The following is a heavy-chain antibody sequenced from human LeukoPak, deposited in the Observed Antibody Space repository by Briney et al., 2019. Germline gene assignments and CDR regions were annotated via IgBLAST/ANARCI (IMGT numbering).Heavy chain of an antibody. CDR2: INHSGST. V-gene: IGHV4-34*01. D-gene: IGHD6-19*01. CDR1: GGSFSGYY. Sequence: PSETLSLTCAVYGGSFSGYYWSWIRQPPGKGLEWIGEINHSGSTNYNPSLKSRVTILVDTSKNQFSLKLSSVTAADTAVYYCATERRYSSGRWDYYFDNWGQGILVTVSS. CDR3: ATERRYSSGRWDYYFDN. J-gene: IGHJ4*02.